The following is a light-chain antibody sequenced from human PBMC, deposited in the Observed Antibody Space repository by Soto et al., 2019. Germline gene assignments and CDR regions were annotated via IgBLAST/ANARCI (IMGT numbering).Light chain of an antibody. V-gene: IGLV2-8*01. CDR3: SSSAGTKNMV. CDR2: EVS. J-gene: IGLJ2*01. CDR1: PSDVGASNY. Sequence: QSALTQPPSASGSPGQSVTISCTGTPSDVGASNYVSWYQQQPGKAPKLMISEVSKRPSGVPDRFAGSKSGNTASLTVSGLQAEDEADYDCSSSAGTKNMVFGAGTKLTVL.